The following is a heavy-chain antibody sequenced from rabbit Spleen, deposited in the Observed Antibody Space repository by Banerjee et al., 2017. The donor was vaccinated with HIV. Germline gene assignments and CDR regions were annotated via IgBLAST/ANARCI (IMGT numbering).Heavy chain of an antibody. V-gene: IGHV1S40*01. J-gene: IGHJ4*01. CDR3: ARDLDAVIGWNFGW. CDR2: IDSGSSGFT. D-gene: IGHD1-1*01. CDR1: GFSFSSNYY. Sequence: QSLEESGGDLVKPGASLTLTCTASGFSFSSNYYMCWVRQAPGKGLEWIACIDSGSSGFTYFASWVKGRFTFSKTSSTTVTLQMTSLTAADTATYFCARDLDAVIGWNFGWWGPGTLVTVS.